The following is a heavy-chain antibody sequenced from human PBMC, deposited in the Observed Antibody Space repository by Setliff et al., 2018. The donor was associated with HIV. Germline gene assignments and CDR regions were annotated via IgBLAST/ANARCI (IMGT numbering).Heavy chain of an antibody. Sequence: GGSLRLSCAASGFIFSNAWMTWVRQAPGKGLEWVGHIKSETDGGTTDYAAPVKGRFTISRDDSKNMAYLQMNSLKIEDTALYFCSINSPLSSWGQGTLVTVSS. CDR3: SINSPLSS. D-gene: IGHD6-6*01. CDR2: IKSETDGGTT. V-gene: IGHV3-15*01. CDR1: GFIFSNAW. J-gene: IGHJ4*02.